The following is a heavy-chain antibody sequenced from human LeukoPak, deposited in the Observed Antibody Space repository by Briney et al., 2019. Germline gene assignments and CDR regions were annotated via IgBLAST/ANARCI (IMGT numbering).Heavy chain of an antibody. V-gene: IGHV1-69*02. CDR1: GGTFSSYT. Sequence: SVKVSCKASGGTFSSYTISWVRQAPGQGLEWMGRIIPILGIANYPQKFQGRVTITADKSTGTAYMELSSLRSEDTALYYCARGQEYFDSWGQGTLVTVSS. J-gene: IGHJ4*02. CDR2: IIPILGIA. CDR3: ARGQEYFDS.